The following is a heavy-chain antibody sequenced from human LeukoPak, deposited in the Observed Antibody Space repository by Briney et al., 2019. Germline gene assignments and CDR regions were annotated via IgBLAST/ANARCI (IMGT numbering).Heavy chain of an antibody. CDR1: GYTFTGYY. CDR2: INPNSGGT. V-gene: IGHV1-2*02. CDR3: ARVDGDYSGFDY. D-gene: IGHD4-17*01. Sequence: ASVKVSCKASGYTFTGYYMHWVRQAPRQGLEWMGWINPNSGGTNYAQKFQGRVTMTRDTSISTAYMELSRLRSDDTAVYYCARVDGDYSGFDYWGQGTLVTVSS. J-gene: IGHJ4*02.